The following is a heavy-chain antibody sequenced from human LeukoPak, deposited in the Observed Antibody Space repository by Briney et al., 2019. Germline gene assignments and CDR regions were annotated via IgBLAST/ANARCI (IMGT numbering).Heavy chain of an antibody. CDR1: GFTFSSYA. V-gene: IGHV3-30*04. J-gene: IGHJ4*02. Sequence: GRSLRLSCAASGFTFSSYAMHWVRQAPGKGLEWVAVISYDGSNKYYADSVKGRFTISRGNSKNTLYLQMNSLRAEDTAVYYCAREITMVRGVIGYWGQGTLVTVSS. CDR2: ISYDGSNK. CDR3: AREITMVRGVIGY. D-gene: IGHD3-10*01.